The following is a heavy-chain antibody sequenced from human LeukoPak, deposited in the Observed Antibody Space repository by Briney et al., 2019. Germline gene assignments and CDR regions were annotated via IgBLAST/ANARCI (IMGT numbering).Heavy chain of an antibody. V-gene: IGHV5-51*01. CDR1: GYSFTSYW. CDR2: IYPGDSDT. D-gene: IGHD3-10*01. Sequence: SXKGXGYSFTSYWIGWVRQLPGKGLEWMGIIYPGDSDTRYSPSFQGQVTISADKSISTAYLQWSSLKASDTAMYYXXXXXXXXXXXXXYXGAGFGYWGQGTLVTVSS. CDR3: XXXXXXXXXXXXYXGAGFGY. J-gene: IGHJ4*02.